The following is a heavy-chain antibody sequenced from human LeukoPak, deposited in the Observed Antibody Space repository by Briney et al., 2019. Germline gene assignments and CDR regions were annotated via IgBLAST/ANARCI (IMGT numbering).Heavy chain of an antibody. V-gene: IGHV3-21*06. CDR1: GLTFTRYW. Sequence: PGGSLRLSCAASGLTFTRYWMHWVRQAPGKGLEWVSSISDTTSDISYADSVKGRFTISRDNAKNSVFLQMNSLRVEDTAVYYCARELRGSSFDYWGQGTLVTVSS. CDR2: ISDTTSDI. D-gene: IGHD3-16*01. J-gene: IGHJ4*02. CDR3: ARELRGSSFDY.